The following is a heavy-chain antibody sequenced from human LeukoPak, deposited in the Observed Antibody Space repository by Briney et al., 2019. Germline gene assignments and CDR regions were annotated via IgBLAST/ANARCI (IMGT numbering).Heavy chain of an antibody. D-gene: IGHD5-24*01. CDR3: ARLPNYYFDY. CDR2: ISYDGSNK. CDR1: GFTFSSYA. V-gene: IGHV3-30-3*01. Sequence: GRSLRLSCAASGFTFSSYAMHWVRQAPGKGLEWVAVISYDGSNKYYADSVKGRFTISRDNSKNTLYLQMNSLRAEDTALYYCARLPNYYFDYWDQGTLVTVSS. J-gene: IGHJ4*02.